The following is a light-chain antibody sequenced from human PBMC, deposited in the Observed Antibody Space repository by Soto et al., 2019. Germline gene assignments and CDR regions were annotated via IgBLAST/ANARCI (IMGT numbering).Light chain of an antibody. CDR3: QRYGSSRGT. CDR1: QSVSSSY. V-gene: IGKV3-20*01. J-gene: IGKJ1*01. Sequence: EIVLTQSPGTLSLSPGERATLSCRASQSVSSSYLAWYQQKPGQAPRLLIYGASSRATGIPDRFSGSGSGTDFTLTFSRLEPEDFAVYYCQRYGSSRGTFGQGTKVEIK. CDR2: GAS.